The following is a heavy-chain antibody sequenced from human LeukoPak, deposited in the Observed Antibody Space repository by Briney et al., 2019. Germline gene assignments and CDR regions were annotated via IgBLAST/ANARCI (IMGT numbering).Heavy chain of an antibody. CDR1: GFTFSSYA. CDR2: ISGGGGST. CDR3: AKREFDSSDFDY. Sequence: GGSLRLSCATSGFTFSSYAMSWVRQAPGKGLEWVSAISGGGGSTYYADSVKGRFTISRDNSKNTLYPQMDSLRAEYTAVYYCAKREFDSSDFDYWGQGTLVTVSS. D-gene: IGHD3-10*01. J-gene: IGHJ4*02. V-gene: IGHV3-23*01.